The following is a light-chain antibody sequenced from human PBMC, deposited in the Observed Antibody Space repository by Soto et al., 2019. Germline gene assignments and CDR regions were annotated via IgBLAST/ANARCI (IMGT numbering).Light chain of an antibody. Sequence: DIQMTQSPSTLWGWVGDRVTITWRARQTISRWLDWYQQKTGKAPKLLIYKATTLKSGVPSRFSGSGSGTEFTLTISSLQPDDFATYYCQHYISYSGAVGQGTKLDIK. CDR2: KAT. V-gene: IGKV1-5*03. CDR1: QTISRW. J-gene: IGKJ1*01. CDR3: QHYISYSGA.